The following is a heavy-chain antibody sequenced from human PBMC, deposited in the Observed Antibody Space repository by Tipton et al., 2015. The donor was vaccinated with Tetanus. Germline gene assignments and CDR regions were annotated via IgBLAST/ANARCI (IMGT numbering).Heavy chain of an antibody. Sequence: GLVKPSETLSLTCTVSGGSIYNYYWTWVRQSPGKAPEWIGYISDSGTTNYNPSLQSRVTIIVDTSRNQFSLKVTSLTAADPAVYYCARRGGRQQMLPKYLDYWGKGTLVTVSS. J-gene: IGHJ4*02. V-gene: IGHV4-59*01. CDR3: ARRGGRQQMLPKYLDY. CDR1: GGSIYNYY. CDR2: ISDSGTT. D-gene: IGHD6-13*01.